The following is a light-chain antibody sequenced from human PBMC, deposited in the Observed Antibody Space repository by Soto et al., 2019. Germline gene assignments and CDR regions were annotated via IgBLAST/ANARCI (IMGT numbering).Light chain of an antibody. V-gene: IGLV2-14*01. CDR1: SSDVGGYNY. J-gene: IGLJ2*01. CDR3: SSYTSRSVVV. CDR2: DVS. Sequence: QSVLTQPASVSGSPGQSITISCTGTSSDVGGYNYVSWYQQHPGKAPKLMIYDVSNRPSGVSNRFSGSKSGNTASLTISGLQAEDEADYYCSSYTSRSVVVFGGGTQLTVL.